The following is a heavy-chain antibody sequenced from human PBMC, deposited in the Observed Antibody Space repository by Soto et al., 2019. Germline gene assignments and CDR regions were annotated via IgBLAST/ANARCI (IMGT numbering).Heavy chain of an antibody. CDR1: GYTFTNYG. J-gene: IGHJ6*02. V-gene: IGHV1-18*01. CDR3: AREGQAPYYYYGMDV. CDR2: ISGYNGNT. Sequence: QVQVVQSGDEVKKPGASVKVSCKASGYTFTNYGFSWVRQAPGQGLEWMGWISGYNGNTKYAEKFQGRVTMTTDTCXCTAHMELRSLRSDDTAVYYGAREGQAPYYYYGMDVWGQGTAVTVSS.